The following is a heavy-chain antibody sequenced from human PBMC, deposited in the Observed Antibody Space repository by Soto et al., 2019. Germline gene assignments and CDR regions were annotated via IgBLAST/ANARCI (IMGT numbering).Heavy chain of an antibody. J-gene: IGHJ4*02. CDR3: ASYFAVPAALSY. D-gene: IGHD2-2*01. CDR2: INAGNGNT. Sequence: QVQLVQSGAEVKKPGASVKVSCKASGYTFTSYAMHWVRQAPGQRLEWMGWINAGNGNTKYSQKFQGRVTITRDTAASTAIFEVSSLRSEGTAVYYCASYFAVPAALSYWGQGTLVTVSS. V-gene: IGHV1-3*01. CDR1: GYTFTSYA.